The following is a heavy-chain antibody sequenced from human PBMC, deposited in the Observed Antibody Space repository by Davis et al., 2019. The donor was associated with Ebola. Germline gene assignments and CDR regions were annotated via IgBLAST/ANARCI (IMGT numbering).Heavy chain of an antibody. CDR2: FDPEDGET. J-gene: IGHJ4*02. V-gene: IGHV1-24*01. CDR3: ATDPHNYDILTNTVDY. D-gene: IGHD3-9*01. Sequence: ASVKVSCKASGYTFTSYYMHWVRQAPGKGLEWMGGFDPEDGETIYAQKFQGRVTMTEDTSTDTAYMELSSLRSEDTAVYYCATDPHNYDILTNTVDYWGQGTLVTVSS. CDR1: GYTFTSYY.